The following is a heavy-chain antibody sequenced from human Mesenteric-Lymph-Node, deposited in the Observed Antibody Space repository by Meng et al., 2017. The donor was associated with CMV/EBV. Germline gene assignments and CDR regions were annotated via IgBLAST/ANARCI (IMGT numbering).Heavy chain of an antibody. CDR1: GASVSSDTSY. D-gene: IGHD5-12*01. CDR3: ARDPGYSLGYGRPTPYNWFDP. Sequence: SETLSLTCTVSGASVSSDTSYWTWIRQSPGKGLEWIGYVHSNGNIDYNPSLKSRVTISVDTSKNQFSRKLRSVTAADTAVYYCARDPGYSLGYGRPTPYNWFDPWGQGTLVTVSS. CDR2: VHSNGNI. J-gene: IGHJ5*02. V-gene: IGHV4-61*01.